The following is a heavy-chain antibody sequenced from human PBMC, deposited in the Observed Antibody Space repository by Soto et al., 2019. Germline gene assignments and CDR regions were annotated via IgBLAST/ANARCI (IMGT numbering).Heavy chain of an antibody. CDR2: ISSNGVGT. CDR1: GFTLSGYA. D-gene: IGHD6-6*01. CDR3: ARSARPDFYYMDV. Sequence: EVQLAESGGGLAQPGGSLRLSCAASGFTLSGYAMDWVRQAPGKGLEYVSCISSNGVGTYYANSVQGRFTISRDNSKNTVYLQMGSLRPEDMAVYYCARSARPDFYYMDVWGKGTTVTVS. J-gene: IGHJ6*03. V-gene: IGHV3-64*01.